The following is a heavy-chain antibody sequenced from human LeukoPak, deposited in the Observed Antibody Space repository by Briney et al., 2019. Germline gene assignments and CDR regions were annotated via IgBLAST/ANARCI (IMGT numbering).Heavy chain of an antibody. J-gene: IGHJ4*02. CDR3: AREGDGYNSPSFDY. CDR2: IYYSGST. CDR1: GGSISSYY. D-gene: IGHD5-24*01. Sequence: SETLSLTCTVSGGSISSYYWSWIRQPPGKGLEWIGYIYYSGSTNYNPSLKSRVTISVDTSKNQFSLKLSSVTAADTAVYYCAREGDGYNSPSFDYWGQGTLVIISS. V-gene: IGHV4-59*01.